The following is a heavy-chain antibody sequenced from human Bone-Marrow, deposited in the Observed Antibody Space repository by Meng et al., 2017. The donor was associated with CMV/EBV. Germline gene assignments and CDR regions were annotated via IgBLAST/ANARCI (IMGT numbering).Heavy chain of an antibody. CDR2: INPSGGST. V-gene: IGHV1-46*01. Sequence: YYMHWARQAPGQGLEWMGIINPSGGSTSYAQKFQGRVTMTRDTSTSTVYMELSSLRSEDTAVYYCARGGQGYDFWSGYYTGGNWFDPWGQGTLVTVSS. CDR3: ARGGQGYDFWSGYYTGGNWFDP. J-gene: IGHJ5*02. CDR1: YY. D-gene: IGHD3-3*01.